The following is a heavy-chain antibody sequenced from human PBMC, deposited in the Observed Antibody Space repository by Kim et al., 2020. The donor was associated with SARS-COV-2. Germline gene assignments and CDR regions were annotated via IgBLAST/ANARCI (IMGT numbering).Heavy chain of an antibody. Sequence: GGSLRLSCAASGFTFSDYYMSWIRQAPGKGLEWVSYISSSGSTIYYADSVKGRFIISRDNAKNSLYLQMNSLRAEDTAVYYCARVQGRTIFGVVISSSFDYWGQGTLVTVSS. J-gene: IGHJ4*02. D-gene: IGHD3-3*01. CDR1: GFTFSDYY. V-gene: IGHV3-11*01. CDR3: ARVQGRTIFGVVISSSFDY. CDR2: ISSSGSTI.